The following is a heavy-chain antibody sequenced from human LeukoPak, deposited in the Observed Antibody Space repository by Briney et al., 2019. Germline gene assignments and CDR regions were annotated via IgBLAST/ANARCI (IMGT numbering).Heavy chain of an antibody. V-gene: IGHV4-39*01. CDR3: ARLWPSRGSSPVY. J-gene: IGHJ4*02. CDR1: GGSISSSSYY. D-gene: IGHD6-6*01. Sequence: SETLSLTCTVSGGSISSSSYYWGWIRQPPGKGLEWIGSIYYSGSTYYNPSLKSRVTISVDTSKNQFSLKLSSVTAADTAVYYCARLWPSRGSSPVYWGQGTLVTVSS. CDR2: IYYSGST.